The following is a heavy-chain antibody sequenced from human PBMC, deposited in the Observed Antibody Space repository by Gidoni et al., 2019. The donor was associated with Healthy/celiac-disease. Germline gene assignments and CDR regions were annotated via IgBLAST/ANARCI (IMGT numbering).Heavy chain of an antibody. CDR3: TRVGASGYEYYYYYGMDV. Sequence: EVQLVESGGGLVQPGRSLRLSCTASGFTFGDYAMRWFRQAPGKGLGWVGFIRSKADGGTTEYAASVKGRFTISRDDSKSIAYLQMNSLKTEDTAVYYCTRVGASGYEYYYYYGMDVWGQGTTVTVSS. V-gene: IGHV3-49*03. J-gene: IGHJ6*02. D-gene: IGHD5-12*01. CDR1: GFTFGDYA. CDR2: IRSKADGGTT.